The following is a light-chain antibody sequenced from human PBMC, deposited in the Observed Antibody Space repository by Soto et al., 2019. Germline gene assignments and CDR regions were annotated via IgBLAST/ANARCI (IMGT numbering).Light chain of an antibody. CDR2: DAS. Sequence: EIVLTQSPATLSSSPGERATLSCRASQSVSSYLAWYQQKPGQAPRLLIYDASNRATGIPARFSGSGSGTDFTLTISSLEPEDFPVYYCQQRSNWYTFGQGTKLEIK. V-gene: IGKV3-11*01. J-gene: IGKJ2*01. CDR1: QSVSSY. CDR3: QQRSNWYT.